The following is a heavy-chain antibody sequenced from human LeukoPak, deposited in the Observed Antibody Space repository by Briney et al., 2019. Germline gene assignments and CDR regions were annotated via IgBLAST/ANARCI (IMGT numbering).Heavy chain of an antibody. CDR2: ISAYNGNT. CDR1: GYTFTSYG. D-gene: IGHD3-16*02. Sequence: ASVKVSCKASGYTFTSYGISWVRQAPGRGLEWMGWISAYNGNTNYAQKLQGRVTMTTDTSTSTAYMELRSLRSDDTAVYYCARDTITFGGVIVRENAFDIWGQGTMVTVSS. V-gene: IGHV1-18*01. CDR3: ARDTITFGGVIVRENAFDI. J-gene: IGHJ3*02.